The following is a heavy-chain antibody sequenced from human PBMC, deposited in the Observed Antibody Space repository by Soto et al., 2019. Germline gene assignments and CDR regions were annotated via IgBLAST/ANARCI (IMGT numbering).Heavy chain of an antibody. Sequence: ASEKVSCKASGYTFTSFLIHWVRQAPGQSLEWMRWNTAGNGDTNYSQKIQAKLTVTRDTSASTADMELMNQRSEDTAVYYCTRYPRGEDWGQGTLVTVSS. CDR2: NTAGNGDT. D-gene: IGHD2-21*01. J-gene: IGHJ1*01. CDR3: TRYPRGED. CDR1: GYTFTSFL. V-gene: IGHV1-3*01.